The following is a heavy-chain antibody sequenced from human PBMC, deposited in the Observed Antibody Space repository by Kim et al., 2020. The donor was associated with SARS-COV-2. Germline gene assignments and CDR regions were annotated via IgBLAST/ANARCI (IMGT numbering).Heavy chain of an antibody. V-gene: IGHV4-34*01. CDR1: GGSFSGYY. CDR2: INHSGST. D-gene: IGHD3-10*01. J-gene: IGHJ4*02. Sequence: SETLSLTCAVYGGSFSGYYWSWIRQPPGKGLEWIGEINHSGSTNYNPSLKSRVTISVDTSKNQFSLKLSSVTAADTAVYYCARARGPLDYWGQGTLVTVSS. CDR3: ARARGPLDY.